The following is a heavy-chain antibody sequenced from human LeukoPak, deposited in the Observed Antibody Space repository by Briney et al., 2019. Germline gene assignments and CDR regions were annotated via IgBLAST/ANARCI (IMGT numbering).Heavy chain of an antibody. CDR2: IYHSGST. Sequence: SGTLSLTCAVSGGSISSSNWWSWVRQPPGKGLEWIGEIYHSGSTYYNPSLKSRVTISVDTSKNQFSLKLSSVTAADTAVYYCARDPRYSGSGLDIWGQGTMVTVSS. CDR3: ARDPRYSGSGLDI. CDR1: GGSISSSNW. V-gene: IGHV4-4*02. D-gene: IGHD1-26*01. J-gene: IGHJ3*02.